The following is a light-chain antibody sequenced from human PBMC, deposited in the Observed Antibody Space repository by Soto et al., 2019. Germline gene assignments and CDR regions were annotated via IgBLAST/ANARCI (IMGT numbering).Light chain of an antibody. CDR1: QSVTNNY. Sequence: EIVLTQSPGTLSLSPGARSTLSCRASQSVTNNYLAWYQQRPGQAPRLLIYGASNRATGIPDRFSGSGSGTDFTLTISRLEPEDFAVYYCQHYVISIPRTFGQGTKVEIK. CDR2: GAS. J-gene: IGKJ1*01. CDR3: QHYVISIPRT. V-gene: IGKV3-20*01.